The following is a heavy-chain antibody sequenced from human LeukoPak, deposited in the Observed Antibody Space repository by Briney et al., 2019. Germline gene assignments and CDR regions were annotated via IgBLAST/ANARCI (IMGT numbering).Heavy chain of an antibody. CDR2: IYYSGST. J-gene: IGHJ2*01. D-gene: IGHD2-2*01. CDR1: GGSISSYY. V-gene: IGHV4-59*01. CDR3: ARDRYCSSTSCSSTAQGTGWYFDL. Sequence: KPSETLSLTCTVSGGSISSYYWSWIRRPPGKGLEWIGYIYYSGSTNYNPSLKSRVTISVDTSKNQFSLKLSSVTAADTAVYYCARDRYCSSTSCSSTAQGTGWYFDLWGRGTLVTVSS.